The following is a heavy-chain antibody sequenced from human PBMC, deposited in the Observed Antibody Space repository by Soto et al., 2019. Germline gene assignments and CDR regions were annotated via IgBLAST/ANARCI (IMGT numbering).Heavy chain of an antibody. V-gene: IGHV4-31*03. CDR3: ARKTIVLRLFDF. CDR2: IYYNGRT. J-gene: IGHJ4*02. D-gene: IGHD4-17*01. Sequence: QVQLVESGPRLVKPSQTLSLTCTVSGASVSSGNFYWSWIRQHPGKGLEWIGYIYYNGRTDSNPSLKSRASISLDTSKNQFSLRLTSVSVADTAVYYCARKTIVLRLFDFWGQGTLVTVSS. CDR1: GASVSSGNFY.